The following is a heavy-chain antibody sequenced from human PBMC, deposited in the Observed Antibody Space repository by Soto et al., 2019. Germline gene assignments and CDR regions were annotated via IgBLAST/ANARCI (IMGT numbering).Heavy chain of an antibody. CDR2: IYYSGST. Sequence: QVQLQESGPGLVKPSETLSLTCTVSGGSISSYYWSWIRQPPGKGLEWIGYIYYSGSTNYNPSLKTRVTISVDTSKNQFSLKLSSVTAADTAVYYCASNSGPAGYDFDYWGQGTLVTVSS. V-gene: IGHV4-59*01. D-gene: IGHD5-18*01. CDR1: GGSISSYY. J-gene: IGHJ4*02. CDR3: ASNSGPAGYDFDY.